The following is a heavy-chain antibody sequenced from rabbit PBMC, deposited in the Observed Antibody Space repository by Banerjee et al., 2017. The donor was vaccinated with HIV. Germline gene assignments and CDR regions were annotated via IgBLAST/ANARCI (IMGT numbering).Heavy chain of an antibody. Sequence: QQLEESGGGLVQPEGSLTLTCTASGFSFSSSYYMCWVRQAPGKGLEWIACIYSGSSGDIYYASWAKGRFTISKTSSTTVTLQMTSLTAADTATYFCARDLAGVIGWNFNLWGPGTLVTVS. CDR3: ARDLAGVIGWNFNL. V-gene: IGHV1S40*01. CDR2: IYSGSSGDI. CDR1: GFSFSSSYY. J-gene: IGHJ4*01. D-gene: IGHD4-1*01.